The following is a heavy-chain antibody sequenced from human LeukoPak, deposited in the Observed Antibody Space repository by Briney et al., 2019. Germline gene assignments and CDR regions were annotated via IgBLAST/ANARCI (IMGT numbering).Heavy chain of an antibody. CDR3: ATDPVGYCSGNGCDSVDY. J-gene: IGHJ4*02. CDR1: GYTLTELF. CDR2: FDPEDGET. D-gene: IGHD2-2*01. V-gene: IGHV1-24*01. Sequence: GASVKVSCKVSGYTLTELFMHWVRQAPGKGLEWMGGFDPEDGETVYAQKFQGRLTMTEDTSTDTAYMELSSLRSDDTAVYYCATDPVGYCSGNGCDSVDYWGQGTLVTVSS.